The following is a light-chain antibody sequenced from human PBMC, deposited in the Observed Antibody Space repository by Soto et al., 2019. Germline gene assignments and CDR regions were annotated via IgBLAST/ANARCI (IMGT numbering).Light chain of an antibody. CDR3: QQYNNWPPYT. CDR2: AAS. Sequence: AIQMTQSPSALSASVGDRVTITCRASQDIRNDLGWYQQKPGKAPKLLIYAASSLQTGVPSRFSGSGSGTEFTLTISSLQSEDYAVYYCQQYNNWPPYTLGQGTKVDIK. V-gene: IGKV1-6*01. CDR1: QDIRND. J-gene: IGKJ2*01.